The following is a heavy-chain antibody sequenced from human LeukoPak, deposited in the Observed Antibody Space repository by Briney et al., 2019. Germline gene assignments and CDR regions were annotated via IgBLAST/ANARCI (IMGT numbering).Heavy chain of an antibody. Sequence: PSETLSLTCTVSGYSISSGYYWGWIRQPPGKGLEWIGSIYHSGSTYYNPSLKSRVTISVDTSKNQFSLKLSSVTAADTAVYYWREEAGPHYYVTKELNDAFDTWAKGQWSPSLQ. CDR2: IYHSGST. CDR3: REEAGPHYYVTKELNDAFDT. CDR1: GYSISSGYY. V-gene: IGHV4-38-2*02. J-gene: IGHJ3*02. D-gene: IGHD3-10*02.